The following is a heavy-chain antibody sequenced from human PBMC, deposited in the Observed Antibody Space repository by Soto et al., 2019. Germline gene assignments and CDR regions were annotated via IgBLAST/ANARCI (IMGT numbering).Heavy chain of an antibody. Sequence: QVQLVQSGAEVKKPGASVKVSCKTSGYTFTNFGLSWVRQAPGQGLEWMGWISAYNGNTNYAQNFQGTLPLTTATSTSTPYMELMTLRSDDTAVYSSSRGGTPIAYWGQATLLTVSS. CDR3: SRGGTPIAY. CDR2: ISAYNGNT. CDR1: GYTFTNFG. D-gene: IGHD3-16*01. J-gene: IGHJ4*02. V-gene: IGHV1-18*01.